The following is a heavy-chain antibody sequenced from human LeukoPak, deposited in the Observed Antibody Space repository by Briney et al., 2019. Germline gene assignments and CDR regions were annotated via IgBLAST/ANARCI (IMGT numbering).Heavy chain of an antibody. V-gene: IGHV3-30*04. CDR2: ISYDGNNK. CDR3: ARADLGSTGLPFDY. Sequence: GGSLRLSCAASGFTFSNYAIHWVRQAPGKGLEWVAVISYDGNNKYYADSVKGRFTLSKDNSRNTLYLQMNSLRAEDTALYYCARADLGSTGLPFDYWGQGALVTVSS. CDR1: GFTFSNYA. J-gene: IGHJ4*02. D-gene: IGHD3/OR15-3a*01.